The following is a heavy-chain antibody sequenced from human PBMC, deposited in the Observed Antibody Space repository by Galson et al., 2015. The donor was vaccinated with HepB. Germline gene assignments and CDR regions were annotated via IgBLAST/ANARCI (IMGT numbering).Heavy chain of an antibody. CDR1: GGTFSSYA. V-gene: IGHV1-69*06. J-gene: IGHJ6*02. CDR2: VIPTFGTT. Sequence: SVKVSCKASGGTFSSYAFSWVRQAPGQGLEWMGEVIPTFGTTNYAQKFQGSLTITADKSTSTVYMELRSLRSEDTAVYYCGGAVSGMWGDQYYYYGMDVWGQGTTVTVSS. D-gene: IGHD6-19*01. CDR3: GGAVSGMWGDQYYYYGMDV.